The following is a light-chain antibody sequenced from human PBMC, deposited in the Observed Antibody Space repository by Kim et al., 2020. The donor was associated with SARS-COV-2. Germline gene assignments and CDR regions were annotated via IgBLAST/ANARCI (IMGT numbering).Light chain of an antibody. CDR3: CSYAGSYGVV. V-gene: IGLV2-11*01. J-gene: IGLJ2*01. CDR2: DVS. Sequence: GQSVTSSSTGTSSDVGGYNSVSWDQQHPGKAPKLMIYDVSKRPSGVPDRFSGSKSGNTASLTISGLQAEDEADYYCCSYAGSYGVVFGGGTQLTVL. CDR1: SSDVGGYNS.